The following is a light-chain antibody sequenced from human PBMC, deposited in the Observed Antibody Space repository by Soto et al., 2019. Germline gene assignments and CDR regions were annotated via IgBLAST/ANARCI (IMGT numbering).Light chain of an antibody. CDR2: DAS. Sequence: DIVMTQSPDTLSVSPGERATLSCRASQSVSRTLAWYQQKSGQPPRLLIYDASTRATGFPARFSGSGSGTEFTLTISSLQSEDFAVYYCQQYNNWPLTFGGGTKVDIK. CDR3: QQYNNWPLT. V-gene: IGKV3D-15*01. J-gene: IGKJ4*01. CDR1: QSVSRT.